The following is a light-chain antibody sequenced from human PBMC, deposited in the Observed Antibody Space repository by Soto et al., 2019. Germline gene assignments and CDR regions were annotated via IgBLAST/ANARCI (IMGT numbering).Light chain of an antibody. J-gene: IGLJ2*01. Sequence: QSVLTQPASVSGSPGQSITISCTGTSSDVGDRNFVSWYQHHPGKVPKLIIFDVSNRPSGVSNRFSGSKSGNTASLTISGLQAEDEADYYCSSYTSSSAVFGGGTKVTVL. CDR3: SSYTSSSAV. CDR1: SSDVGDRNF. CDR2: DVS. V-gene: IGLV2-14*03.